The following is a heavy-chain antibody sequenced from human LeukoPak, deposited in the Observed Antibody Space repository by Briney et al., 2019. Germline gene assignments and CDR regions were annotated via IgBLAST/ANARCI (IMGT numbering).Heavy chain of an antibody. D-gene: IGHD2-2*01. V-gene: IGHV4-61*02. CDR1: GGSISSGSYY. Sequence: NSSQTLSLTCTVSGGSISSGSYYWSWIRQPAGKGLEWIGRIYTSGSTNYNPSLESRVTISVDTSKNQFSLILSSVTAADTAVYYCARDPAGSCSSTSCFSYYFDHWGQGTLVTVSS. J-gene: IGHJ4*02. CDR2: IYTSGST. CDR3: ARDPAGSCSSTSCFSYYFDH.